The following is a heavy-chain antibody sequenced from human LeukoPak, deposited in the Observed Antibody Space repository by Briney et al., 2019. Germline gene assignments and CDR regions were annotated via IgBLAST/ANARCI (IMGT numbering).Heavy chain of an antibody. J-gene: IGHJ4*02. V-gene: IGHV3-30*18. CDR3: AKEYSSTLPGVYYFDY. CDR1: GFTFSSYG. D-gene: IGHD6-13*01. Sequence: GGSLRLSCAASGFTFSSYGMHWVRQAPGKGLEWVAVISYDGSNKYYADSVKGRFTISRDNSKNTLYLQMNSLRAEDTAVYYCAKEYSSTLPGVYYFDYWGQGTLVTVSS. CDR2: ISYDGSNK.